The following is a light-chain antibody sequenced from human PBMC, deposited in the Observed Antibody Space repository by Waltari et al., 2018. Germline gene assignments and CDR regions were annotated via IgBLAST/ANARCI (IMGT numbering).Light chain of an antibody. CDR3: CSYAGSSWV. Sequence: QSALTQPASVSGSPGQSITISCTGTSRDVGSYNFFSWYQQHPGKAPKLMIYEGSKRPSGVSNRFSGSKSGNTASLTISGLQAEDEADYYCCSYAGSSWVFGGGTKLTVL. CDR1: SRDVGSYNF. V-gene: IGLV2-23*01. J-gene: IGLJ3*02. CDR2: EGS.